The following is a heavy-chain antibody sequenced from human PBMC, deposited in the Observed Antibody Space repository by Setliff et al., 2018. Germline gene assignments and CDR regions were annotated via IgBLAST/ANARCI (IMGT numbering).Heavy chain of an antibody. Sequence: SETLSLTCTVSGGSVSSGSYYWSWIRQPAGKGLEWIGRIYTSGSTNYNPSLKSRVAISVDTSKNQFSLRLSSVTAADTAVYYCAKEGYYDHFGYYHYYFDFWGQGTLVTVSS. V-gene: IGHV4-61*02. CDR3: AKEGYYDHFGYYHYYFDF. D-gene: IGHD3-22*01. CDR1: GGSVSSGSYY. CDR2: IYTSGST. J-gene: IGHJ4*02.